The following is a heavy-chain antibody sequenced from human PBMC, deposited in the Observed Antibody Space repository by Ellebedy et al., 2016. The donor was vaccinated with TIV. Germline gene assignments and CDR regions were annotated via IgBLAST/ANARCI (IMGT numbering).Heavy chain of an antibody. Sequence: GESLKISCAASGFSFRSYWMSWVRQAPGKGLEWVANIYQDGSEIYYVDSVRGRFTISRDNAKNSLYLQMNSLIVEDTAVYYCARRGSYGDYAVQINSWFDSWGQGTLVAVAS. J-gene: IGHJ5*01. CDR1: GFSFRSYW. CDR2: IYQDGSEI. CDR3: ARRGSYGDYAVQINSWFDS. V-gene: IGHV3-7*01. D-gene: IGHD4-17*01.